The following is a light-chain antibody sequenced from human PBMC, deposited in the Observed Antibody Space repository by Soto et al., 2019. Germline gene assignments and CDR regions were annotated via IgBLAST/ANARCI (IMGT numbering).Light chain of an antibody. CDR3: ATWDDSLNGVV. Sequence: QAVVTQPPSASGTPGQRVTISCSGTSSNIGSNTVNWYQHLPGTAPKLLSYSHNRRPSGVPDRFSGSRSGTSASLAISGLQSADEADYYCATWDDSLNGVVFGGGTKLTVL. J-gene: IGLJ2*01. CDR1: SSNIGSNT. CDR2: SHN. V-gene: IGLV1-44*01.